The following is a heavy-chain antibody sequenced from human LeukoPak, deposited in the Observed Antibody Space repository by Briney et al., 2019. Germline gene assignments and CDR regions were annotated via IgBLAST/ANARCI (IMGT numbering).Heavy chain of an antibody. V-gene: IGHV3-30*02. D-gene: IGHD2-8*02. CDR2: IAHHGNNK. CDR3: AKDGSWSCTD. J-gene: IGHJ4*02. CDR1: GVTFSSSA. Sequence: GGSLRLSCGASGVTFSSSAMHWVRQGPGKGLEWVADIAHHGNNKYYADSVKGGFTISRDNSRGSLYLQMNSLRGDDTAVYYCAKDGSWSCTDWGQGTLVRVSS.